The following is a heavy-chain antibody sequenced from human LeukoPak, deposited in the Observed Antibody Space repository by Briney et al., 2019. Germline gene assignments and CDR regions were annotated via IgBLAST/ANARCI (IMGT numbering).Heavy chain of an antibody. CDR1: GFTFSNYA. Sequence: GGSLRLSCAASGFTFSNYAMSWVRQAPGKGLEWVSAISDSGGNTYYADSVKGRFTISRDNSKNTLYLQMNSLRAEDTAVYYCAKGGMADCSSTSCYPPFDYWGQGTLVTVSS. V-gene: IGHV3-23*01. CDR3: AKGGMADCSSTSCYPPFDY. CDR2: ISDSGGNT. D-gene: IGHD2-2*01. J-gene: IGHJ4*02.